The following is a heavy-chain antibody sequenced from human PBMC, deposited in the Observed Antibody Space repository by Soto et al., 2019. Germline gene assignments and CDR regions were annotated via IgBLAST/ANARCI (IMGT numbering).Heavy chain of an antibody. CDR3: VKSSYDSFIAYSYQFDY. Sequence: GGSLRLSCAASGFSFSTYGMNWVRQAPGKGLEWVSYISSGSTSKNYADSVEGRFTISRDNAQNSLYLQMNSLRDEDTAVYYCVKSSYDSFIAYSYQFDYWGQGALVTVSS. CDR2: ISSGSTSK. J-gene: IGHJ4*02. D-gene: IGHD3-9*01. V-gene: IGHV3-48*02. CDR1: GFSFSTYG.